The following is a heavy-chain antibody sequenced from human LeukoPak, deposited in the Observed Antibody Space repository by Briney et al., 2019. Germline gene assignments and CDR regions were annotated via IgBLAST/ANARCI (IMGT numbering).Heavy chain of an antibody. J-gene: IGHJ4*02. CDR3: ATVYPSGNYY. CDR2: INPNSGGT. V-gene: IGHV1-2*06. Sequence: ASVKVSCKASGYTFTGYYMHWVRQAPGQGLEWMGRINPNSGGTDYAQKFQGGVTMTRDTSISTAYMELNRLTSDDTAVYLCATVYPSGNYYWGQGTLVTVSS. D-gene: IGHD3-10*01. CDR1: GYTFTGYY.